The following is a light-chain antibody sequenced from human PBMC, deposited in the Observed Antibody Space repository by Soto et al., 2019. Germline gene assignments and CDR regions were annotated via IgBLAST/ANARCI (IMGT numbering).Light chain of an antibody. V-gene: IGKV1-39*01. CDR2: AAS. CDR1: QSIRNY. J-gene: IGKJ1*01. CDR3: QPTDSTPQT. Sequence: DIQMTQSPSSLSASVGDRVTISCRASQSIRNYVSWYQQQPGTAPKLLIRAASTLQSGVPSRFSGSGSGTDFTLTISSLQIEDFATYFCQPTDSTPQTFGQGTNVEI.